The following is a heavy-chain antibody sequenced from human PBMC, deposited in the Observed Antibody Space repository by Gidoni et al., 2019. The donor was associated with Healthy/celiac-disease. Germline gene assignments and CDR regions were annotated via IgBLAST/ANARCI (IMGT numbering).Heavy chain of an antibody. V-gene: IGHV1-3*01. CDR1: GYTFTSYA. Sequence: QVQLVQSGAEVKKPGASVTVSCKASGYTFTSYAMHWVRQAPGQRLEWMGWINAGNGNTKYSQKFQGRVTITRDTSASTAYMELSSLRSEDTAVYYCASTEGSYCGGDCYSVFYYGMDVWGQGTTVTVSS. D-gene: IGHD2-21*01. CDR2: INAGNGNT. J-gene: IGHJ6*02. CDR3: ASTEGSYCGGDCYSVFYYGMDV.